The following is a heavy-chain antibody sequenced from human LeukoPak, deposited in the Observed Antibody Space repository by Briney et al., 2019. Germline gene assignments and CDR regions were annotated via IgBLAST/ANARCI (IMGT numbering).Heavy chain of an antibody. D-gene: IGHD1-26*01. CDR3: ARLVGAHTGSYYYYMDV. J-gene: IGHJ6*03. Sequence: SETLSLTCIVSSGSISSYYWSWIRQPPGKGLEWIGYIYYTGTTNYNPSLKSRVTISLDTFNNQFSLKLNSVTAADTAVYYCARLVGAHTGSYYYYMDVWGKGTTVTVSS. V-gene: IGHV4-59*01. CDR2: IYYTGTT. CDR1: SGSISSYY.